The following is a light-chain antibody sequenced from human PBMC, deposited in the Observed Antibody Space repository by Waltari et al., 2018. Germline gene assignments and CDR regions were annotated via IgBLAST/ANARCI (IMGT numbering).Light chain of an antibody. V-gene: IGKV3-20*01. CDR3: QRYDGSPVVT. Sequence: ENVLTQSPGTLSLSPGERATLSCRASQTVRGSYLAWYQQKPGQAPRLLIYGASSRATCIPDRFSGSGSGTDFTLTISRLEPEDFAVYYCQRYDGSPVVTFGQGTKVEIK. CDR1: QTVRGSY. J-gene: IGKJ1*01. CDR2: GAS.